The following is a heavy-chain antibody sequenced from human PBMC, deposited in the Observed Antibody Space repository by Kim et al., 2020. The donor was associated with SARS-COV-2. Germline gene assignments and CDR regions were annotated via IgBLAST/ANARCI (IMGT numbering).Heavy chain of an antibody. CDR3: ATYGSGSYYKGTHYYYYGMDV. D-gene: IGHD3-10*01. CDR1: GFTFSSYS. V-gene: IGHV3-48*02. CDR2: ISSSSSTI. Sequence: GGSLRLSCAASGFTFSSYSMNWVRQAPGKGLEWVSYISSSSSTIYYADSVKGRFTISRDNAKNSLYLQMNSLRDEDTAVYYCATYGSGSYYKGTHYYYYGMDVWGQGTTVTVSS. J-gene: IGHJ6*02.